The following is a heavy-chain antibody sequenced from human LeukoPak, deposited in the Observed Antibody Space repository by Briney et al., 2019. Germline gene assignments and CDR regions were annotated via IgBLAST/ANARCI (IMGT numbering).Heavy chain of an antibody. Sequence: GGSLRLSCAASGFMFSGYWMTWVRQAPGKGLEWVANIKGDGSETSYVTSVRGRFTISRDNAKNSLYLQMNTLRAEDTAIYYCAKDRTVGASYWYFDLWGRGTLVTVSS. CDR2: IKGDGSET. J-gene: IGHJ2*01. D-gene: IGHD1-26*01. V-gene: IGHV3-7*03. CDR1: GFMFSGYW. CDR3: AKDRTVGASYWYFDL.